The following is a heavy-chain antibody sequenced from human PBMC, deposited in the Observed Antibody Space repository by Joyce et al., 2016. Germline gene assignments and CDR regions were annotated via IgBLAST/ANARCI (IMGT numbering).Heavy chain of an antibody. CDR3: AREYFWRYDY. CDR2: LKEDGSEK. J-gene: IGHJ4*02. CDR1: GFTFRKYY. V-gene: IGHV3-7*01. D-gene: IGHD3-3*01. Sequence: EVQLVESGGGLVQPGGSLRLSCVSSGFTFRKYYMGWIRQAPGRGPGWVANLKEDGSEKSYVGSVEGRFTISRDNAKNSLYLQINGLRAEDTAVYYCAREYFWRYDYWGQGTLVTVSS.